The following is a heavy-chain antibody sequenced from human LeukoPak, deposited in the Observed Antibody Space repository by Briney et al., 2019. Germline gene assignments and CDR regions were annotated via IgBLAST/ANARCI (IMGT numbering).Heavy chain of an antibody. V-gene: IGHV3-23*01. Sequence: PGVSLRLSCAASGFTFSSHAMSWVRQAPGKGLEWVSAISGSGGSKYYADSVKGRFTISRDNSKNTLYVQMNSLRAEDTATYYCAKGTTYYDILTGYGYPYYFDYWGQGTLVTVSS. CDR3: AKGTTYYDILTGYGYPYYFDY. CDR2: ISGSGGSK. D-gene: IGHD3-9*01. CDR1: GFTFSSHA. J-gene: IGHJ4*02.